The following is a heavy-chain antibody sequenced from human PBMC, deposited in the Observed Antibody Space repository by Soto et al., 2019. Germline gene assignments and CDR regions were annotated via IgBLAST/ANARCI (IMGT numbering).Heavy chain of an antibody. Sequence: GGSLRLSCAASGFTFSSYAMTWVRQAPGKGLEWVSAISGSGGNTYYADSVKGRFTISRDNSKDTLYLQMNSLRAEDTAEYYCAKALRYYDSSGYYYPRATTFYHWGQGTLVTVSS. D-gene: IGHD3-22*01. CDR1: GFTFSSYA. CDR2: ISGSGGNT. CDR3: AKALRYYDSSGYYYPRATTFYH. J-gene: IGHJ5*02. V-gene: IGHV3-23*01.